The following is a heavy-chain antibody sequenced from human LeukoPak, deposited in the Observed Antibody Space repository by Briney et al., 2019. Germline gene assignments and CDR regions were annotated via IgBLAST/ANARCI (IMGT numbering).Heavy chain of an antibody. Sequence: SETLSLTCTVSVGSISSYYWSWIRQPPGKGLEWIGEINHSGSTNYNPSLKSRVTISVDTSKNQFSLKLSSVTAADTAVYYCARGTGTEGWFDPWGQGTLVTVSS. CDR3: ARGTGTEGWFDP. CDR2: INHSGST. V-gene: IGHV4-34*01. CDR1: VGSISSYY. J-gene: IGHJ5*02. D-gene: IGHD1-7*01.